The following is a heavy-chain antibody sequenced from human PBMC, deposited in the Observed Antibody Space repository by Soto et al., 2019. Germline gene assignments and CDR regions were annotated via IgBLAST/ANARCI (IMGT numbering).Heavy chain of an antibody. V-gene: IGHV3-15*01. J-gene: IGHJ4*02. CDR1: GFIFNKAW. D-gene: IGHD2-2*01. Sequence: GGSLRLSCAASGFIFNKAWMAWIRQAPGKGLEWVGRIKSKTDDGTTDYAAPVKGRFTISRDDSKNTLYLEMNSLRIEDTAVYYCTSLSPVWPYWGQGTLVTVSS. CDR2: IKSKTDDGTT. CDR3: TSLSPVWPY.